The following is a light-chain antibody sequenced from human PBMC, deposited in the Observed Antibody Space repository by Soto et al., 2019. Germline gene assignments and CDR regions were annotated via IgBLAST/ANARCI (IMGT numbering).Light chain of an antibody. CDR2: NAA. V-gene: IGKV3-20*01. J-gene: IGKJ4*01. Sequence: EIVLTQSPGTLSLSPGERATLSCRASQSVNNRYLAWYQQKPGQAPRLLIYNAASRITGVPDRFSGSGSGTDFTLTISRLEPEDFAVYYCQQYGVSPPLTFGGGTKVEGK. CDR3: QQYGVSPPLT. CDR1: QSVNNRY.